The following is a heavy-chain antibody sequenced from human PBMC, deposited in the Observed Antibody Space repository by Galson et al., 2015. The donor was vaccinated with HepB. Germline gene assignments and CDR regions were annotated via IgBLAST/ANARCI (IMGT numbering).Heavy chain of an antibody. J-gene: IGHJ4*02. Sequence: QSGAEVKKPGESLKISCKGSGYSFTSYWISWVRQMPGKGLEWMGRIDPSDSYTNYSPSFQGHVTISADKSISTAYLQWSSLKASDTAMYYCARVQLGYSSGWYVSHFDYWGQGTLVTVSS. V-gene: IGHV5-10-1*01. CDR1: GYSFTSYW. D-gene: IGHD6-19*01. CDR3: ARVQLGYSSGWYVSHFDY. CDR2: IDPSDSYT.